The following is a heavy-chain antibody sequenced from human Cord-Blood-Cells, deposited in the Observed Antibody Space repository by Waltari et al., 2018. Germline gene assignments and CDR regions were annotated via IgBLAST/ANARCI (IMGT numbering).Heavy chain of an antibody. J-gene: IGHJ4*02. Sequence: EVQLVESGGGLVQPGGSLRLSCSASGFTFSSYAMHWVRQAPGKGLECVSAISSNGGSTYYADSVKGRFTISRDNSKNTLYLQMSRLRAEDTAVYYCVKADDYDYWGQGTLVTVSS. D-gene: IGHD4-17*01. CDR3: VKADDYDY. CDR2: ISSNGGST. V-gene: IGHV3-64D*09. CDR1: GFTFSSYA.